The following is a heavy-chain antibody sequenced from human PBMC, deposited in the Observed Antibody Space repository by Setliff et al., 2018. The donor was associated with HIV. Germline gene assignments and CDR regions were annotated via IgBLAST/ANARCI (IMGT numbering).Heavy chain of an antibody. V-gene: IGHV1-8*02. CDR2: INPHSGDT. Sequence: ASVKVSCKASGYTFTGFYMHWVRQAPGQGLEWMGRINPHSGDTGYAQKFQGRVTMTRNTSINTAYMELSSLRSEDTAVYYCARPEPYGDYGYWGQGTLVTVSS. CDR3: ARPEPYGDYGY. CDR1: GYTFTGFY. J-gene: IGHJ4*02. D-gene: IGHD4-17*01.